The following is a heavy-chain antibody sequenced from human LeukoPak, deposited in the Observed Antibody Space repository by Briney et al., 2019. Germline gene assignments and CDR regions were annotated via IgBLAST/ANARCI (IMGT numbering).Heavy chain of an antibody. CDR3: ARERGYGVSRSPPGMDV. Sequence: GGSLRLSCAASGFTFSSNYMSWVRQAPGKGLEWVSVIYSGGSTYYADSVKGRFTISRDNSKNTLYLQMNSLRAEDTAVYYCARERGYGVSRSPPGMDVWGQGTTVTVSS. J-gene: IGHJ6*02. CDR1: GFTFSSNY. V-gene: IGHV3-53*01. D-gene: IGHD4-17*01. CDR2: IYSGGST.